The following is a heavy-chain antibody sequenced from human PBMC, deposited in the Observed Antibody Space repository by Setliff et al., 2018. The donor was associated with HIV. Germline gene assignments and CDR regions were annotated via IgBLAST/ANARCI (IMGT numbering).Heavy chain of an antibody. Sequence: VKVSCKASRYTFTGYYMHWVRQAPGQGLEWMGWINPNSGGTNYAQKFQGRVTMTRDTSISTAYMELSRLRSDDTAVYYCARGMDDSSGYYYGYYDYYMDVWGKGTTVTVSS. D-gene: IGHD3-22*01. J-gene: IGHJ6*03. V-gene: IGHV1-2*02. CDR2: INPNSGGT. CDR3: ARGMDDSSGYYYGYYDYYMDV. CDR1: RYTFTGYY.